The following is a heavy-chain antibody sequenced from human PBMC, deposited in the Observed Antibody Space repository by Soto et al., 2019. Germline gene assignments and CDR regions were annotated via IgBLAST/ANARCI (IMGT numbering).Heavy chain of an antibody. CDR2: INAGNGNT. Sequence: VSVKVSCKASGYTCTSYAMHWVPQAPGQRLEWIRWINAGNGNTKYSQKFLGRVTITRDTSASTAYMELSSLRSEDTAVYYCARDEVVPAASNYYYYYGMDVWGQGTTVTVSS. CDR3: ARDEVVPAASNYYYYYGMDV. J-gene: IGHJ6*02. V-gene: IGHV1-3*01. CDR1: GYTCTSYA. D-gene: IGHD2-2*01.